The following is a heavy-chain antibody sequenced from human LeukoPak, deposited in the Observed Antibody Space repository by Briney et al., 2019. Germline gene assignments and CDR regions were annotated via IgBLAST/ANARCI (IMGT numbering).Heavy chain of an antibody. J-gene: IGHJ3*02. D-gene: IGHD6-13*01. CDR1: GGTFSSYA. Sequence: GSSVKVSCKASGGTFSSYAINWVRQAPGQGLEWMGRIVPIFGTTNYAQKFQGRVTITTDESTSTAYMELSSLTSEDTAVYYCARDRGERGSSWSLPAHGFDIWGQGTMVTVSS. V-gene: IGHV1-69*05. CDR3: ARDRGERGSSWSLPAHGFDI. CDR2: IVPIFGTT.